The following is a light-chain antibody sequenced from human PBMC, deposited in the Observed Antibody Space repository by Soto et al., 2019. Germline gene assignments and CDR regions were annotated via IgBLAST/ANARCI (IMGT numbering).Light chain of an antibody. CDR3: QQYNNWWT. Sequence: EIVMTQSPATLSVSPGERATLSCRASQSISNNLAWYHQRPGQAPRLLIYGASTRATRIPARFSGSGSGTEFTLTISSQQSEDFAVYYCQQYNNWWTFGQGTRVEIK. CDR1: QSISNN. V-gene: IGKV3-15*01. J-gene: IGKJ1*01. CDR2: GAS.